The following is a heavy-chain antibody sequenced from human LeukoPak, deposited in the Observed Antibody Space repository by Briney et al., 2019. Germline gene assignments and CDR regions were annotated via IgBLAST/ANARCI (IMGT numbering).Heavy chain of an antibody. CDR1: GFTFSSYA. CDR2: ISGSGGST. D-gene: IGHD3-22*01. CDR3: AKDHTYYYDSSGYTWGGDYYYGMDV. Sequence: GGSLRLSCAASGFTFSSYAMSWVRQAPGKGLEWVSAISGSGGSTYYADSVKGRFTISRDNSKNTLYLQMNSLRAEDTAVYYCAKDHTYYYDSSGYTWGGDYYYGMDVWGQGTTVTVSS. J-gene: IGHJ6*02. V-gene: IGHV3-23*01.